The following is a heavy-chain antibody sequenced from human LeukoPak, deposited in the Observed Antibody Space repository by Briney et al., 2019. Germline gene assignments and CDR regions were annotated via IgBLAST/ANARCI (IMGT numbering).Heavy chain of an antibody. CDR1: GFTFSSYG. J-gene: IGHJ6*03. V-gene: IGHV3-30*18. CDR2: ISYDGSNK. D-gene: IGHD1-26*01. CDR3: AKGSGGSYYGPGYYYYYMDV. Sequence: GGSLRLSCAASGFTFSSYGMHWVRQAPGKGLEWVAVISYDGSNKYYADSVKGRFTISRDNSKNTLYLQMNSLRAEDTAVYYCAKGSGGSYYGPGYYYYYMDVWGKGTTVTVSS.